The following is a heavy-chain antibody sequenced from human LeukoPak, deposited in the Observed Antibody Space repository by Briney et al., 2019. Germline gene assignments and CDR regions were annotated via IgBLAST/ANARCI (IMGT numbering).Heavy chain of an antibody. D-gene: IGHD2-15*01. Sequence: SETLSLTCTVSGGSISSYYWSWIRQPPGKGLEWIGYIYYSGSTNYNPSLKSRVTISVDTSKNQFSLKLSSVTAADTAVYYCARDLGRLPGPPHNWFDPWGQGTLVTVTS. CDR1: GGSISSYY. J-gene: IGHJ5*02. CDR2: IYYSGST. V-gene: IGHV4-59*12. CDR3: ARDLGRLPGPPHNWFDP.